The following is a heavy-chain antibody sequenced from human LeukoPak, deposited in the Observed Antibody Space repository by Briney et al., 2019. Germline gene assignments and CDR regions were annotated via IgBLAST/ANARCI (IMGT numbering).Heavy chain of an antibody. V-gene: IGHV4-59*01. J-gene: IGHJ4*02. CDR1: GGSISSYY. Sequence: SETLSLTCTVSGGSISSYYWSWIRQPTGKGLEWIGYIYYSGSTNYNPSLKSRVTISVDTSKNQFSLKLSSVTAADTAVYYCARGEYSYGLPFDYWGQGTLVTVSS. D-gene: IGHD5-18*01. CDR3: ARGEYSYGLPFDY. CDR2: IYYSGST.